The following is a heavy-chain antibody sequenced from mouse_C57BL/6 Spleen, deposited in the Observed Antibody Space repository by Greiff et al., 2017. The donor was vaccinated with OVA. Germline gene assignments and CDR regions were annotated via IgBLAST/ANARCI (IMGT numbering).Heavy chain of an antibody. CDR1: GYTFTDYE. CDR2: IDPETGGT. J-gene: IGHJ4*01. V-gene: IGHV1-15*01. Sequence: VQLQESGAELVRPGASVTLSCKASGYTFTDYEMHWVKQTPVHGLEWIGAIDPETGGTAYNQKFKGKAILTADKSSSTAYMELRSLTSEDSAVYYCTRGGLGDAMDDWGQGTSVTVSS. D-gene: IGHD3-1*01. CDR3: TRGGLGDAMDD.